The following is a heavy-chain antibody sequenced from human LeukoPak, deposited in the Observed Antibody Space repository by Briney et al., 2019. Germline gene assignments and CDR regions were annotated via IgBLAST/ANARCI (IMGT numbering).Heavy chain of an antibody. CDR3: ARNGGGLDY. CDR1: GFTFSSYA. V-gene: IGHV3-23*01. CDR2: ISGSGGST. D-gene: IGHD3-16*01. Sequence: GGSLRLSCAASGFTFSSYAMSWVRQAPGKGLEWVSAISGSGGSTYYTDSVKGRFTISRDNAKKSVYLQMNSLRVEDTAVYYCARNGGGLDYWGQGTLVTVSS. J-gene: IGHJ4*02.